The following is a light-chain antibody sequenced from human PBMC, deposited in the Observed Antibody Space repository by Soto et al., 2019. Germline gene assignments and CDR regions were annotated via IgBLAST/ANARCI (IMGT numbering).Light chain of an antibody. CDR2: EVS. J-gene: IGLJ1*01. V-gene: IGLV2-23*02. Sequence: QSALTQPASVSGSPGQSITISCTGNSSEVGSYNLVSWYQHHPGKAPKLMIYEVSKRPSGVSNRFSGSKSGNTASLTISGLQAEDEADYYCCSYAGSSTFPYVFGTGTKVTVL. CDR3: CSYAGSSTFPYV. CDR1: SSEVGSYNL.